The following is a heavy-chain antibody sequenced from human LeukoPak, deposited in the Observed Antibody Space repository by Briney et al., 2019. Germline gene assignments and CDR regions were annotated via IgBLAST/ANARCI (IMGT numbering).Heavy chain of an antibody. Sequence: SETLSLTCTVSGGSISSSSYYWGWIRQPPGKGLEWIGSIYYSGSTYYNPSLKSRVTISVDTSKNQFSLKLSSVTAADTAVYYCARSGDPVRPNAATVTTYFDYWGQGTLVTVSS. D-gene: IGHD4-17*01. V-gene: IGHV4-39*01. CDR2: IYYSGST. CDR1: GGSISSSSYY. CDR3: ARSGDPVRPNAATVTTYFDY. J-gene: IGHJ4*02.